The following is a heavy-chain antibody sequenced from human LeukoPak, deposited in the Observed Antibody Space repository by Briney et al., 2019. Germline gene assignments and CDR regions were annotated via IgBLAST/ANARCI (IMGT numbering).Heavy chain of an antibody. D-gene: IGHD3/OR15-3a*01. CDR1: GGSISSGGYS. CDR2: IYHSGST. V-gene: IGHV4-30-2*01. CDR3: ARAHDLWYYFDY. Sequence: PSQTLSLTCAVSGGSISSGGYSWSWIRQPPEKGLEWIGYIYHSGSTYYNPSLKSRVTISVDRSKNQFSLKLSSVTAADTAVYYCARAHDLWYYFDYWGQGTLVTVSS. J-gene: IGHJ4*02.